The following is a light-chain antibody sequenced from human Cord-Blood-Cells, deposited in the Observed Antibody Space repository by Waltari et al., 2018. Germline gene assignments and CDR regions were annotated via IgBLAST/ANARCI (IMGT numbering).Light chain of an antibody. CDR1: QDISNY. J-gene: IGKJ5*01. Sequence: DLQMTQSPSSLSASVGDRVTITCQASQDISNYVNWYQQTPGKATKLLIYDASKLATGPPSRISGSGAGTDFTFTISSLQAEDIATYYYQQYDKLPITFGQGTRLEIK. CDR3: QQYDKLPIT. V-gene: IGKV1-33*01. CDR2: DAS.